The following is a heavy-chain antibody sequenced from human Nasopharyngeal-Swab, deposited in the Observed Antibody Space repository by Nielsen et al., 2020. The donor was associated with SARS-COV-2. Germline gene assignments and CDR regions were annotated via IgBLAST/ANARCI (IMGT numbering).Heavy chain of an antibody. CDR3: ARVGGLWSAGFYYYYMDV. CDR2: IYYSGST. J-gene: IGHJ6*03. D-gene: IGHD3-3*01. Sequence: GTALAWIGYIYYSGSTNYNPSLKSRVTISVDTSKNQFSLKLSSVTAADTAVYYCARVGGLWSAGFYYYYMDVWGKGTTVTVSS. V-gene: IGHV4-59*01.